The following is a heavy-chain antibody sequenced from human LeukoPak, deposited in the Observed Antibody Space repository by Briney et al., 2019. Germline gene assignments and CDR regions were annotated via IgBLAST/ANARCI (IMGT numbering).Heavy chain of an antibody. J-gene: IGHJ5*02. Sequence: ASVKVSCKASGYTFTSYDINWVRQATGQGLQWMGWMNPNSGHTAYAQKFQGRVTITRNTSITTAYMELSSLRSDDTAVYYCARDHLLFRQPPNWFDPWGQGTLVTVSS. V-gene: IGHV1-8*03. CDR2: MNPNSGHT. D-gene: IGHD1-14*01. CDR3: ARDHLLFRQPPNWFDP. CDR1: GYTFTSYD.